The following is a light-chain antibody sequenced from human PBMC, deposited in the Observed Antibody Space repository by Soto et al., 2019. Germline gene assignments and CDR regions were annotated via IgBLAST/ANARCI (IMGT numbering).Light chain of an antibody. CDR3: KQRASWPIT. V-gene: IGKV3-11*01. CDR2: DAS. J-gene: IGKJ5*01. Sequence: EIVMTQSPATLSVSPGARATLSCRASQSVSTFLVWYQQKPGQAPRLLIYDASTRATGIPARFSGSGSGTDFTLTISSLEPEDIAVYYCKQRASWPITFGQGTRLEIK. CDR1: QSVSTF.